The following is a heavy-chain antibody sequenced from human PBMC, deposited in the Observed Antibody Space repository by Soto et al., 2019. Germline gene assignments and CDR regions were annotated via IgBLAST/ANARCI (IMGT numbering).Heavy chain of an antibody. Sequence: PSETLSLTCSVSGASIGSGDDYWTWIRQSPGKGLEWIGYISDSGSTFYNPSLRSRLTIALDTSKNHFSLKLNSVTAAETAVYYCAKYQPPECEHWGQEITVIVSS. J-gene: IGHJ4*02. V-gene: IGHV4-30-4*08. CDR2: ISDSGST. CDR1: GASIGSGDDY. CDR3: AKYQPPECEH. D-gene: IGHD2-2*01.